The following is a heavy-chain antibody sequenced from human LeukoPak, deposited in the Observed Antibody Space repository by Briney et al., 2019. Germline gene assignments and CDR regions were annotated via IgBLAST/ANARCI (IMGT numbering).Heavy chain of an antibody. CDR2: ISAYNGNT. Sequence: ASVKVSCKASGYTFTSYGISWVRQAPGRGLEWMGWISAYNGNTNYAQKLQGRVTMTTDTSTSTAYMELRSLRSDDTAVYYCARAPGYDFWSGYYLTGDYWGQGTLVTVSS. D-gene: IGHD3-3*01. CDR1: GYTFTSYG. J-gene: IGHJ4*02. V-gene: IGHV1-18*01. CDR3: ARAPGYDFWSGYYLTGDY.